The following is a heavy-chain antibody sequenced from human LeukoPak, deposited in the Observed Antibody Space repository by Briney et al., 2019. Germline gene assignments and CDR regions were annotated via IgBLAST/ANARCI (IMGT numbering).Heavy chain of an antibody. V-gene: IGHV3-9*03. Sequence: GGSLRLSCAASGFTFDDYAMHWVRQAPGKGLEWVSGISWNSGSIGYADSVKGRFTISRDNAKNSLYLQMNSLRAEDMALYYCARGITGTTGAWFDPWGQGTLVTVSS. CDR2: ISWNSGSI. D-gene: IGHD1-7*01. J-gene: IGHJ5*02. CDR3: ARGITGTTGAWFDP. CDR1: GFTFDDYA.